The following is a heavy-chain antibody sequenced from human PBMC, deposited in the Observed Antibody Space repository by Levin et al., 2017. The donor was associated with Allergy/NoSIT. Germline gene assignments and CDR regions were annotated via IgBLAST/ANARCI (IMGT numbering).Heavy chain of an antibody. CDR3: ARAWAYYDNWRGDY. J-gene: IGHJ4*02. CDR1: GFTFSNYA. D-gene: IGHD3/OR15-3a*01. V-gene: IGHV3-64*01. Sequence: GGSLRLSCVASGFTFSNYAMHWVRQAPGKGLEHISVISSNGANTYYAISVKGRFTISRDNSKNTLYLQMGSLRADDMAVYYCARAWAYYDNWRGDYWGQGTLVTVSS. CDR2: ISSNGANT.